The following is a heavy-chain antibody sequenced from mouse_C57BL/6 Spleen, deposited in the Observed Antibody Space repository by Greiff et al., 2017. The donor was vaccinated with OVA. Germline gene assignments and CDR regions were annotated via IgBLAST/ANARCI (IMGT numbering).Heavy chain of an antibody. V-gene: IGHV14-1*01. D-gene: IGHD2-4*01. Sequence: VQLQQSGAELVRPGASVKLSCTASGFNIKDYYMHWVKQRPEQGLEWIGRIDPEDGDTEYAPKFQGKATKTADTSSNTAYLQLSSLTSEDTAVYYCTPIYYDPFAYWGQGTLVTVSA. CDR3: TPIYYDPFAY. CDR1: GFNIKDYY. J-gene: IGHJ3*01. CDR2: IDPEDGDT.